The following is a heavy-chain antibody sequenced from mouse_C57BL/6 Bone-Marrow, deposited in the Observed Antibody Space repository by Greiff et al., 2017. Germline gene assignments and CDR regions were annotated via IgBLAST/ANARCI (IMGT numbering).Heavy chain of an antibody. J-gene: IGHJ1*03. Sequence: VQLQQSGPGMVKPSQSLSLTCTVTGYSITSGYDWHWIRHFPGNKLEWMGYISYSGSTNYNPSLKSRISITHDTSKNHFFLKLNSVTTEDTATYYCARTPITTVVAHWYFDVWGTGTTVTVSS. CDR1: GYSITSGYD. V-gene: IGHV3-1*01. CDR2: ISYSGST. CDR3: ARTPITTVVAHWYFDV. D-gene: IGHD1-1*01.